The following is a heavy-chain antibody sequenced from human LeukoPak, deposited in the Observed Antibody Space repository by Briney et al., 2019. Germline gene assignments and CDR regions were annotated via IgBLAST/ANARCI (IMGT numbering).Heavy chain of an antibody. Sequence: SETLSLTCTVSGGSISSYYWSWIRQPAGKGLEWIGRIYTSGSTNYNPSLKSRVTKSVDTSKNQFSLKLSSVTAADTAVYYCARDKDAKSGYSGYELAFDIWGQGTMVTVSS. J-gene: IGHJ3*02. CDR2: IYTSGST. V-gene: IGHV4-4*07. D-gene: IGHD5-12*01. CDR1: GGSISSYY. CDR3: ARDKDAKSGYSGYELAFDI.